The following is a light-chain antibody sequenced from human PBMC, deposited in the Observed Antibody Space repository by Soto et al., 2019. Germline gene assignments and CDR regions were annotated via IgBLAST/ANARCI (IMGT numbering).Light chain of an antibody. Sequence: EIVMTQSPATLSASPGERATLSCRASQSVSSNLAWYQQKPGQAPRRLIYGASSRATGIPAMFSGSGSGTEFTLTISSLQSEDFAIYYCQQYNNWPLTFGGGTKVEIK. V-gene: IGKV3-15*01. CDR2: GAS. CDR1: QSVSSN. J-gene: IGKJ4*01. CDR3: QQYNNWPLT.